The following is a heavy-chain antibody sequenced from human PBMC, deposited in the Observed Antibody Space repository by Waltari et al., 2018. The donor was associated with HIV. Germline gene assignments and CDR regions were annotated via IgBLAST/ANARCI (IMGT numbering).Heavy chain of an antibody. V-gene: IGHV4-34*02. Sequence: QVQLKQWGAGLLKPSETLSVTCAVSGGSLGTYYWNWVRHSPGKGREWIGEITPSGGTTCEASLRSGVTISRDWSKNLFSLKLASVTAADTAVYYCAGILHRASYSMDVWGQGTTVIVS. CDR1: GGSLGTYY. J-gene: IGHJ6*02. CDR2: ITPSGGT. CDR3: AGILHRASYSMDV. D-gene: IGHD4-4*01.